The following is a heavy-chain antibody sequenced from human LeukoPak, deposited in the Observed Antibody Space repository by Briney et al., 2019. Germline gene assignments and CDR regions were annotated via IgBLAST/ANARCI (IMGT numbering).Heavy chain of an antibody. CDR3: ARVHYDILTGYPSSDAFDI. J-gene: IGHJ3*02. D-gene: IGHD3-9*01. CDR2: MNPNSGNT. V-gene: IGHV1-8*01. Sequence: ASVKVSCKASGYTFTSYDINWVRQATGQGLEWMGWMNPNSGNTGYAQKFQGRATMTRNTSISTAYMELSSLRSEDTAVYYCARVHYDILTGYPSSDAFDIWGQGTMVTVPS. CDR1: GYTFTSYD.